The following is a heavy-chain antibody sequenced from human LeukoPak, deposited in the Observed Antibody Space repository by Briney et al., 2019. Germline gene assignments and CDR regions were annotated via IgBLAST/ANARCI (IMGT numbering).Heavy chain of an antibody. Sequence: GASVTVSCKASGHTFTSNDINWVRQATGQGLEWMGWMNPNSGNTGYAQKFQGRVTMTRNTSISTAYMELSSLRSEDTAVYYCARDYGDYGDYWGQGTLVTVSS. CDR3: ARDYGDYGDY. CDR1: GHTFTSND. CDR2: MNPNSGNT. J-gene: IGHJ4*02. V-gene: IGHV1-8*01. D-gene: IGHD4-17*01.